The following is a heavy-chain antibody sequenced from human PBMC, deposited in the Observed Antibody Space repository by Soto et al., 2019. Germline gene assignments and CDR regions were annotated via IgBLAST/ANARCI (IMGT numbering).Heavy chain of an antibody. CDR2: ISSTTNYI. CDR3: ARESEDPTSNFDY. Sequence: GWSLRLSCASSGFTLTRYSMNWVRQAPGKGLEWVSSISSTTNYIYYGDSMKGRFTISRDNAKNSLYLEMNSLRAEDTAVYYCARESEDPTSNFDYWGQGTLVTVSS. V-gene: IGHV3-21*06. J-gene: IGHJ4*02. CDR1: GFTLTRYS.